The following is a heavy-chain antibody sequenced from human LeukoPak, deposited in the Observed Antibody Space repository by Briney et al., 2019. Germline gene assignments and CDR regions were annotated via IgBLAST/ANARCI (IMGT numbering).Heavy chain of an antibody. CDR3: ARTPVDTAMDNYFDY. Sequence: SETLSLTCAVSGGAISSGGYSWSWIRQPPGKGLEWIGYIYHSGSTYYNPSLKSRVTISVDRSKNQFSLKLSSVTAADTAVYYCARTPVDTAMDNYFDYWGQGTLVTVSS. V-gene: IGHV4-30-2*01. CDR1: GGAISSGGYS. J-gene: IGHJ4*02. D-gene: IGHD5-18*01. CDR2: IYHSGST.